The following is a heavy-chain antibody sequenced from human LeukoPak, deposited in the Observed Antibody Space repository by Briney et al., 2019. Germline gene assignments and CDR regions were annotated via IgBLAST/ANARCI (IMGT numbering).Heavy chain of an antibody. V-gene: IGHV4-30-4*01. CDR3: ARDYGDLWYFDL. CDR2: IYYSGST. Sequence: SETLSLTCTVSGGSISSSSYYWSWIRQPPGKGLEWIGYIYYSGSTYYNPSLKSRVTISVDTSKNQFSLKLSSVTAADTAVYYCARDYGDLWYFDLWGRGTLVTVSS. D-gene: IGHD4-17*01. CDR1: GGSISSSSYY. J-gene: IGHJ2*01.